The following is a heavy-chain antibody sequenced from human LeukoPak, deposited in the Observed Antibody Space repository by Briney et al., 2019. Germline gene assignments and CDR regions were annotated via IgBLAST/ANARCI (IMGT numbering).Heavy chain of an antibody. Sequence: PGGSLRLSCAASGFTFSSYAMSWVRQAPGKGLEWVSGISGSGGSTYYADSVKGRFTISRDNSKNTLYLQMNSLRAEDTAVYYCGGTNDFYSYGMDVWGQGTTVTVSS. J-gene: IGHJ6*02. V-gene: IGHV3-23*01. D-gene: IGHD3/OR15-3a*01. CDR3: GGTNDFYSYGMDV. CDR1: GFTFSSYA. CDR2: ISGSGGST.